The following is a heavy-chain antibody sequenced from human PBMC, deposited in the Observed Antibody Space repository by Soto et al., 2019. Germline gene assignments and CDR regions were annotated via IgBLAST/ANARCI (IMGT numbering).Heavy chain of an antibody. V-gene: IGHV3-74*01. D-gene: IGHD3-10*01. Sequence: PGGSLRLSCAASGFTFSTYWMHWVRQAPGKGLVWVSRINSDGSSTSYADSVRGRFTISRDNAKNTLYLQMNSLRDGDTAVYYCARGFSAGKGSPPDYWGQGTLVTVSS. CDR3: ARGFSAGKGSPPDY. CDR1: GFTFSTYW. J-gene: IGHJ4*02. CDR2: INSDGSST.